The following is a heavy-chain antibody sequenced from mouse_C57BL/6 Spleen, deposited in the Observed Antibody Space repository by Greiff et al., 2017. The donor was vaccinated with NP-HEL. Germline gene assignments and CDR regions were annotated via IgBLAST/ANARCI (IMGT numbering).Heavy chain of an antibody. CDR1: GYTFTSYW. J-gene: IGHJ4*01. CDR3: ANTVGARNAMDY. CDR2: IDPSDSET. Sequence: VQLQQPGAELVRPGSSVKLSCKASGYTFTSYWMHWVKQRPIQGLEWIGNIDPSDSETHYNQKFKDKATLTVDKSSSTAYMQLSSLTSEDSAVYYWANTVGARNAMDYWGQGTSVTVSS. V-gene: IGHV1-52*01. D-gene: IGHD1-1*01.